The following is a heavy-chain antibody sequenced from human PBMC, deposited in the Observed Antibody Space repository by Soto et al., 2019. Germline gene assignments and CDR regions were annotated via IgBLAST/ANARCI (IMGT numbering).Heavy chain of an antibody. CDR2: TYITGDT. D-gene: IGHD6-19*01. V-gene: IGHV4-4*07. Sequence: ETLSLTCSVSGDSISSYYWSWIRQSAGKGLEWIGRTYITGDTNYNPSLKSRVTMSLDTSKNQLSLKVTSVTAADTAVYYCAREYTETVDGPTPFYFDYWGQGTPVTVSS. J-gene: IGHJ4*02. CDR3: AREYTETVDGPTPFYFDY. CDR1: GDSISSYY.